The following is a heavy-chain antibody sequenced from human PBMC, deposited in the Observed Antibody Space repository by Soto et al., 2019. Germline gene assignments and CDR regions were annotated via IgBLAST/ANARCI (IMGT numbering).Heavy chain of an antibody. J-gene: IGHJ6*02. D-gene: IGHD3-16*01. Sequence: QVQLVESGGGVVQPGRSLRLSCAASGFTFSSYAMHWVRQAPGKGLEWVAVISYDGSNKYYADSVKGRFTISRDNSKNTLYLQMHSLRAEDTAVYYCARGGTLYSGYYGMDVWGQGTTVTVSS. CDR3: ARGGTLYSGYYGMDV. CDR1: GFTFSSYA. CDR2: ISYDGSNK. V-gene: IGHV3-30-3*01.